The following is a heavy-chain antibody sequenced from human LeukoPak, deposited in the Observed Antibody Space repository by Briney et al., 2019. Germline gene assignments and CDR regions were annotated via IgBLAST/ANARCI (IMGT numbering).Heavy chain of an antibody. V-gene: IGHV3-13*01. CDR3: ARDFSYSSGWYPNYYYMDV. CDR1: GFTFSSYD. CDR2: IGTAGDT. Sequence: PGGSLRLSCAASGFTFSSYDMHWVRQATGKGLEWVSAIGTAGDTYYPGSVKGRFTISRENAKNSLYLQMNSLRAGDTAVYYCARDFSYSSGWYPNYYYMDVWGKGTTVTISS. D-gene: IGHD6-19*01. J-gene: IGHJ6*03.